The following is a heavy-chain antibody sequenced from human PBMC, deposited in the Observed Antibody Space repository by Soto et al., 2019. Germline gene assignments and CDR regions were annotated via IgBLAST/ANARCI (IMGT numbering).Heavy chain of an antibody. CDR3: AKSKDYDSSGSDAFDI. V-gene: IGHV3-23*01. Sequence: GGSLRLSCAASGFTFSSYAMSWVRQAPGKGLEWVSAISGSGGSTYYADSVKGRFTISRDNSKNTLYLQMNSLRAEDTAVYYCAKSKDYDSSGSDAFDIWGQGTLVTVSS. CDR1: GFTFSSYA. CDR2: ISGSGGST. J-gene: IGHJ3*02. D-gene: IGHD3-22*01.